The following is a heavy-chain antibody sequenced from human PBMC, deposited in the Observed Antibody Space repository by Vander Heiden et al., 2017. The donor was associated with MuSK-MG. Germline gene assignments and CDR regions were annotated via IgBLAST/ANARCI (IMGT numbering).Heavy chain of an antibody. CDR3: ARGIIAVADIDY. CDR2: IYYSGST. Sequence: QVQLQESGPGLVKPSQNLSLTCTVPGGSISSGGYYWSWIRKHPGKGLEWIGYIYYSGSTYYNPSLKSRVTISVDTSKNQFSLKLSSVTAADTAVYYCARGIIAVADIDYWGQGTLVTVSS. D-gene: IGHD6-19*01. V-gene: IGHV4-31*03. CDR1: GGSISSGGYY. J-gene: IGHJ4*02.